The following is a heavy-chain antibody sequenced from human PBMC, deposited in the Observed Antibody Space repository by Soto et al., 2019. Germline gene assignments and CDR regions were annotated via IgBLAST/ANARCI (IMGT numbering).Heavy chain of an antibody. D-gene: IGHD6-13*01. CDR2: ISGSGSST. Sequence: GGSLRLSCAASGFTFSSYTMSWVRQAPGKGLEWVSTISGSGSSTYSADSVKGRFTISRDNSKNTLYMQMNSLRVEDTVIYYCAKDQGSSWYEIDYWGQGTLVTVSS. V-gene: IGHV3-23*01. CDR3: AKDQGSSWYEIDY. J-gene: IGHJ4*02. CDR1: GFTFSSYT.